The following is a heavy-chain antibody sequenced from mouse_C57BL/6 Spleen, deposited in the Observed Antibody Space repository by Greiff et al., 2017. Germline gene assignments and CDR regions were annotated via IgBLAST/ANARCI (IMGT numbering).Heavy chain of an antibody. V-gene: IGHV1-52*01. Sequence: QVQLQQPGAELVRPGSSVKLSCKASGYTFTSYWMHWVKQRPIQGLEWIGNIDPSDSETHYNQKFKDKATLTVDKSSSTAYMQLSSLTSEDSAVYYCARWRHGYYAMDYWGQGTSVTVSS. CDR2: IDPSDSET. CDR3: ARWRHGYYAMDY. CDR1: GYTFTSYW. D-gene: IGHD6-1*01. J-gene: IGHJ4*01.